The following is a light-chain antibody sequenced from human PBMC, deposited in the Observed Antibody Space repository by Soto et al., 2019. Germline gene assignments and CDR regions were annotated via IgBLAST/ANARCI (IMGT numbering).Light chain of an antibody. CDR2: DAS. CDR1: QSISNY. J-gene: IGKJ2*01. V-gene: IGKV3-11*01. CDR3: QQYGSSPYT. Sequence: EIVLTQSPATLSLSPGERATLSCRASQSISNYLAWYLQKPGQAPSLLIYDASNRATGIPARFSGSGSGTDFSLTISRLEPEDFAVYYCQQYGSSPYTFGLGPKVDIK.